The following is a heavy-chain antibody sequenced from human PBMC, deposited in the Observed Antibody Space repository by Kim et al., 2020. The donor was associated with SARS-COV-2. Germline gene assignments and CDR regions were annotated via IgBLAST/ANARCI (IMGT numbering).Heavy chain of an antibody. CDR1: GGSFSGYY. J-gene: IGHJ4*02. D-gene: IGHD1-26*01. CDR2: INHSGST. Sequence: SETLSLTCAVYGGSFSGYYWSWIRQPPGKGLEWIGEINHSGSTNYNPSLKSRVTISVDTSKNQFSLKLSSVTAADTAVYYCASRPLAPWELRYPWDWGQGTLVTVSS. CDR3: ASRPLAPWELRYPWD. V-gene: IGHV4-34*01.